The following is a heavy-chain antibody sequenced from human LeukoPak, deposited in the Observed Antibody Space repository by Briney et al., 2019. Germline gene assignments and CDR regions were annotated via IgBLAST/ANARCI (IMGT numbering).Heavy chain of an antibody. CDR2: IWYDGSNK. J-gene: IGHJ6*02. CDR3: ARDAYYYDSSGWGASYYGMDV. V-gene: IGHV3-33*08. Sequence: GGSLRLSCAASGFTFSSYWMSWVRQAPGKGLEWVAVIWYDGSNKYYADSVKGRFTISRDNSKNTLYLQMNSLRAEDTAVYYCARDAYYYDSSGWGASYYGMDVWGQGTTVTVSS. CDR1: GFTFSSYW. D-gene: IGHD3-22*01.